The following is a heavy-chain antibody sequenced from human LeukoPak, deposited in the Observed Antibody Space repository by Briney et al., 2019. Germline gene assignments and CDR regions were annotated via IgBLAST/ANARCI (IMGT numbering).Heavy chain of an antibody. CDR3: ATYSSSNAREFQH. CDR2: IKQDGSET. D-gene: IGHD2-2*01. CDR1: GFTFSNNW. J-gene: IGHJ1*01. Sequence: GGSLRLPCAASGFTFSNNWMTWVRQAPGKGLEWVANIKQDGSETYYADSVKGRFTISRDIAKNSLYLQMNSLGAEDTAVYYCATYSSSNAREFQHWGQGTLVTVSA. V-gene: IGHV3-7*01.